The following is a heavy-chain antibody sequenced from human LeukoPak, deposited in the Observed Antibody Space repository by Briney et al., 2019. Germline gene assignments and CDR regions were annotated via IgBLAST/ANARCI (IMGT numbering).Heavy chain of an antibody. V-gene: IGHV3-30*02. CDR3: ARSWDARLNFDY. D-gene: IGHD1-26*01. CDR2: IRYDGSEG. Sequence: PGGSLRLSCAASGFTFSTYGMHWVRQAPGKGLDWVAFIRYDGSEGYYADSVKDRFTVSRDNSKNTVHLQMNDLRAEDTAVYYCARSWDARLNFDYWGRGTLVTVSS. J-gene: IGHJ4*02. CDR1: GFTFSTYG.